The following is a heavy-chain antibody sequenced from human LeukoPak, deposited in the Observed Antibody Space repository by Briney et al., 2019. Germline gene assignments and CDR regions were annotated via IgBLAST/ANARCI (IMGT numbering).Heavy chain of an antibody. V-gene: IGHV3-48*02. CDR2: ISGSSGTI. CDR1: GFTFSSYN. D-gene: IGHD1-7*01. Sequence: GGSLRLSCTASGFTFSSYNMNWVRQTPGKGLEWLSYISGSSGTIYYADSVKGRFTISRDNAKNSLDLQMNSLRDEDTVLYYCARVANSNYYFDCWGQGTLVTVSS. J-gene: IGHJ4*02. CDR3: ARVANSNYYFDC.